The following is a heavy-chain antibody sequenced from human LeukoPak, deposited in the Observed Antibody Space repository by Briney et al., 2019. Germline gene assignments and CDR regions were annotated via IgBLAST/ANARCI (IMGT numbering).Heavy chain of an antibody. CDR1: GGSISSSNW. Sequence: SETLSLTCAVSGGSISSSNWWSWVRQPPGKGLEWIGEIYHSGSTNYNPSLKSRVTISVDKSKNQFSLKLSSVTAADTAVYYCAKRSTSIAAAGTGCWFDPWGQGTLVTVSS. CDR2: IYHSGST. V-gene: IGHV4-4*02. J-gene: IGHJ5*02. D-gene: IGHD6-13*01. CDR3: AKRSTSIAAAGTGCWFDP.